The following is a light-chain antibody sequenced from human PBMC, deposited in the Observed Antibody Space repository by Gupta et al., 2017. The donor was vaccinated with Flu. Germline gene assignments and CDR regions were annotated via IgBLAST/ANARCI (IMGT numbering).Light chain of an antibody. CDR3: MQGTHWPRT. CDR1: QSLASSDGNTY. CDR2: KVS. Sequence: DVVLTQSPLSLPVTLGQSASISCRSCQSLASSDGNTYLNWFHLRPGQSPRRLIYKVSNRDSGVPDRFSGRGSGTDFTLKISRVEAEDIGVYFCMQGTHWPRTFGQGTKVEI. V-gene: IGKV2-30*01. J-gene: IGKJ1*01.